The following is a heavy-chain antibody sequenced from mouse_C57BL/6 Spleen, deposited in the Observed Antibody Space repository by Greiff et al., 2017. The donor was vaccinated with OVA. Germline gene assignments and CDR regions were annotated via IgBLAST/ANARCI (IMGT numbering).Heavy chain of an antibody. CDR2: IYPGSGST. Sequence: QVQLKQPGAELVKPGASVKMSCKASGYTFTSYWITWVKQRPGQGLEWIGDIYPGSGSTNYNEKFKSKATLTVDTSSSTAYMQLSSLTSEDSAVYYCARRWDERGYFDYWGQGTTLTVSS. CDR3: ARRWDERGYFDY. D-gene: IGHD4-1*01. V-gene: IGHV1-55*01. J-gene: IGHJ2*01. CDR1: GYTFTSYW.